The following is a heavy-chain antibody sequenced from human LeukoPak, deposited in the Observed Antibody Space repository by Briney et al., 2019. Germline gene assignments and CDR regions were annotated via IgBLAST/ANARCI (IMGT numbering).Heavy chain of an antibody. CDR3: GGSPYCSSTSCYPPFVDY. J-gene: IGHJ4*02. D-gene: IGHD2-2*01. Sequence: GRSLRLSCAASGFXFSSYSINWVRQAPGKGLEWVSSISSSSSYIYYADSVKGRFTISRDNAKNSLYLQMNSLKAEDTAVYYCGGSPYCSSTSCYPPFVDYWGQGTLVSVSS. CDR2: ISSSSSYI. CDR1: GFXFSSYS. V-gene: IGHV3-21*01.